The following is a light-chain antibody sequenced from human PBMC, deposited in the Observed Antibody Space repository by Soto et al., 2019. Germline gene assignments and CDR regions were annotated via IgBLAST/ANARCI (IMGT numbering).Light chain of an antibody. CDR2: GAS. Sequence: EIVLTQSPGTLSLSPGERATLSCRASQSVYSNFLAWYQQKPGQAPRLLIYGASSRATGIPNRFSGSGSGTDFTLIISRLEPEDVAVYYCQQYGSSPLTFGGGTKVEIK. CDR1: QSVYSNF. CDR3: QQYGSSPLT. J-gene: IGKJ4*01. V-gene: IGKV3-20*01.